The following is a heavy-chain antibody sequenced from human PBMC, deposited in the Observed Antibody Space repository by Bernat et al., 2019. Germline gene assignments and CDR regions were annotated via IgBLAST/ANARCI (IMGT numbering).Heavy chain of an antibody. V-gene: IGHV4-59*08. CDR1: GGSISSYY. Sequence: QVQLQESGPGLVKPSETLSLTCTVSGGSISSYYWSWIRQPPGKALEWIGYIYYIGRTNYNPSFKTRVTISVDAAKNQFSLRVSYVTAADTAVYYCAGEVPAASYYYYYGMDVWGQGTTVTVSS. CDR2: IYYIGRT. CDR3: AGEVPAASYYYYYGMDV. D-gene: IGHD2-2*01. J-gene: IGHJ6*02.